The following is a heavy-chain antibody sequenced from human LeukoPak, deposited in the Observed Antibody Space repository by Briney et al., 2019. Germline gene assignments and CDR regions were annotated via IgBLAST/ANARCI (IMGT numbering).Heavy chain of an antibody. CDR2: IYHSGST. Sequence: SETLSLTCTVSGYSISSGYYWGWIRQPPGKGLEWIGSIYHSGSTYYKPSLKSRVTISVDTSKNQFSLKLSSVTAADTAVYYCARQRQQLIDFDYWGQGTLVTVSS. D-gene: IGHD6-13*01. CDR1: GYSISSGYY. V-gene: IGHV4-38-2*02. CDR3: ARQRQQLIDFDY. J-gene: IGHJ4*02.